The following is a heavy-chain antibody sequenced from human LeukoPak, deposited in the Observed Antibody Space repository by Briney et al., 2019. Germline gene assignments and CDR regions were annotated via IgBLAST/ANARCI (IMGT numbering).Heavy chain of an antibody. D-gene: IGHD3-10*01. V-gene: IGHV4-34*01. CDR2: INHSGST. Sequence: SETLSLTCAVYGGSFSGYYWSWIRQPPGKGLEWIGEINHSGSTNYNPSLKSRVTMSVDTSKNQFSLKLSSVTAADTAVYYCASWYGSGSYWGQGTLVTVSS. J-gene: IGHJ4*02. CDR1: GGSFSGYY. CDR3: ASWYGSGSY.